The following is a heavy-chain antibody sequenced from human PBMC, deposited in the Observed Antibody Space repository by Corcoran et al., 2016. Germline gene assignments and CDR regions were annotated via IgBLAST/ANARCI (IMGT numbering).Heavy chain of an antibody. J-gene: IGHJ5*02. V-gene: IGHV3-53*01. CDR3: ARSSGVTTGCDP. Sequence: EVQLVESGGGLIQPGGSLRLSCAASGFIVSSHFMSWVRQAPGKGLEWVSIIYTGGTTYYTDSVKRRFTISRDSSKNTLYLQMNTLRAADTALYFCARSSGVTTGCDPGGQGTLGTVSS. CDR1: GFIVSSHF. CDR2: IYTGGTT. D-gene: IGHD3-10*01.